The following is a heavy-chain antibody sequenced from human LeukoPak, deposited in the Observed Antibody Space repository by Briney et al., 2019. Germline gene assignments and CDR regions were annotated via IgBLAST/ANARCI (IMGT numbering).Heavy chain of an antibody. CDR3: ARHHYYYGSGTYYTAIDS. CDR1: GGSISSYY. V-gene: IGHV4-34*01. Sequence: KPSETLSLTCTVSGGSISSYYWSWIRQPPGKGLEWIGEINHSGSTNYNPSLKSRVTISVDTSKNQLSLKLSSVTAADTAVYFCARHHYYYGSGTYYTAIDSWGQGTLVTVSS. J-gene: IGHJ4*02. CDR2: INHSGST. D-gene: IGHD3-10*01.